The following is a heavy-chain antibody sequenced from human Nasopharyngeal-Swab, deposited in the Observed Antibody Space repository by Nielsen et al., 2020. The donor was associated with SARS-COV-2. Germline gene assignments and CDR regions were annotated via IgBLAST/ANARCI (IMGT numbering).Heavy chain of an antibody. CDR1: GFTFSSFW. V-gene: IGHV3-74*01. Sequence: GGSLRLSCVASGFTFSSFWMHWVRQVPGEGLVWISRISGDGSSTSYADSVKGRLTISRDNAKNTLYLQINTLTGEDTAVYHCARGSGPHGSWDYWGQGTLVTVSS. CDR3: ARGSGPHGSWDY. CDR2: ISGDGSST. J-gene: IGHJ4*02. D-gene: IGHD1-26*01.